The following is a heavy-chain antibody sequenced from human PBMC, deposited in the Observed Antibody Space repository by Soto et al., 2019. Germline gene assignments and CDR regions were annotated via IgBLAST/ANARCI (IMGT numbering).Heavy chain of an antibody. CDR1: GDSIKSGGYY. Sequence: SETLSLTCTVSGDSIKSGGYYWAWIRQVPGQGLEWIGYIYYSGSTYYNPSLQSRLSISIDTSKNQFSLKVSSVTAADTAVYYCARGIGRYYFDYWGQGTLVTVSS. J-gene: IGHJ4*02. CDR3: ARGIGRYYFDY. V-gene: IGHV4-31*03. CDR2: IYYSGST.